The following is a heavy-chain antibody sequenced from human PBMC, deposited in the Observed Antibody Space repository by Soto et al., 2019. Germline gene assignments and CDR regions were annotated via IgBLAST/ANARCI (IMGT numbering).Heavy chain of an antibody. D-gene: IGHD3-9*01. CDR1: GYTFTSYD. V-gene: IGHV1-8*01. Sequence: GASVKVSCKASGYTFTSYDINWVRQATGQWLEWMGWMNPNSGNTGYAQKFQGRVTMTRNTSISTAYMELRSLRSDDTAVYYCARDYDILTGYDVFDYWGQGTLVTVSS. CDR2: MNPNSGNT. CDR3: ARDYDILTGYDVFDY. J-gene: IGHJ4*02.